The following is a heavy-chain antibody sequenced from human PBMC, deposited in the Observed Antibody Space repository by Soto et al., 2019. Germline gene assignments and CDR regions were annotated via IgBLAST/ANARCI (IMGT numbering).Heavy chain of an antibody. CDR3: ARDDTYYDLLTEID. Sequence: QVQLVQSGAEVKKPGSSVKVSCKTSGTTFNSYTLNWVRQAPGQGLEWMGRFIPIHGTPNYAQEFRGRVTMTADKSTSTAYMELSSLRSEDTAMYYCARDDTYYDLLTEIDWGQGTLVTVSS. D-gene: IGHD3-9*01. J-gene: IGHJ4*02. V-gene: IGHV1-69*08. CDR2: FIPIHGTP. CDR1: GTTFNSYT.